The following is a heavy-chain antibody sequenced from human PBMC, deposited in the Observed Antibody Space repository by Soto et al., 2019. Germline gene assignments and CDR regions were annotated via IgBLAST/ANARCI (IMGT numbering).Heavy chain of an antibody. J-gene: IGHJ6*03. CDR3: ARDRGVAPPVAGNTHYYYYMDI. CDR2: ISADNGNT. CDR1: GYSFTNYG. Sequence: QDQLVQSGVEVKKPGASVKVSCKASGYSFTNYGITWVRQAPGQGVEWMGWISADNGNTNYAQKFQGRVTLTTDASTSTAYLELRSLRSDDTAVYYCARDRGVAPPVAGNTHYYYYMDILGKGTTVTVSS. D-gene: IGHD6-19*01. V-gene: IGHV1-18*01.